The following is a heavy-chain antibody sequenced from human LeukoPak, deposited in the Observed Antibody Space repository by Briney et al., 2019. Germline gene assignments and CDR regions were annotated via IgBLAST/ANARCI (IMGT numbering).Heavy chain of an antibody. CDR2: IGYSGGSI. J-gene: IGHJ4*02. CDR3: TRVENSSGWFIEY. CDR1: GFSFSSYT. D-gene: IGHD6-19*01. V-gene: IGHV3-23*01. Sequence: GGSLRLSCAASGFSFSSYTMTWVRQAPGKGLEWVSVIGYSGGSIHFADSVKGRFAISRDNSHNTLYLQMNSLRAEDTAVYYCTRVENSSGWFIEYWGQGTLVTVSS.